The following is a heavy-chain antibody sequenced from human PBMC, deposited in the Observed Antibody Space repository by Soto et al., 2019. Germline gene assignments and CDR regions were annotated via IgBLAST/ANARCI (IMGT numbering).Heavy chain of an antibody. D-gene: IGHD4-17*01. Sequence: QVQLVQSGAEVKKPGASVKVSCKASGYTFTGYYMHWVRQAPGQGLEWMGWINPNSGGTNYAQKFQGWVTMTRDTSISTAYMELRRLRSDVTAVYYCAREHDYGDYGGSFDYWGQGTLVTVSS. CDR2: INPNSGGT. J-gene: IGHJ4*02. CDR1: GYTFTGYY. CDR3: AREHDYGDYGGSFDY. V-gene: IGHV1-2*04.